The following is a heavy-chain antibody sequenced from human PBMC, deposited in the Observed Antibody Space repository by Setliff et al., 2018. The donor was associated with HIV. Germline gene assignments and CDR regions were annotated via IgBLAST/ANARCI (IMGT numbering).Heavy chain of an antibody. CDR2: IYPADSDT. J-gene: IGHJ3*01. Sequence: PGESLKISCKGSGYSFTSYWIAWVRQMPGKGLEWMGIIYPADSDTRYNPSFQGQVIISVDKSINTAYLQWSSLKASDTAMYYCARPQYHQSSDAYDSWGQGTMVTVS. CDR1: GYSFTSYW. D-gene: IGHD3-10*01. CDR3: ARPQYHQSSDAYDS. V-gene: IGHV5-51*01.